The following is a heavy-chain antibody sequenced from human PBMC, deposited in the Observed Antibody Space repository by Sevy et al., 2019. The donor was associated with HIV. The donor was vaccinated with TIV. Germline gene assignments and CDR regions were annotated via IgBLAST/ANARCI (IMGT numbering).Heavy chain of an antibody. CDR2: ISGSGGDT. CDR3: AKDAYYYDSSGYSMSQWYYGMDV. CDR1: GFTFSTYA. D-gene: IGHD3-22*01. Sequence: GGSLRLSCAASGFTFSTYAMSWVRQAPGKGLEWVSVISGSGGDTDYADSVKGRFTISRDNSKNTLYLQMNSLKAEETAEYYLAKDAYYYDSSGYSMSQWYYGMDVWGQGTTVTVSS. J-gene: IGHJ6*02. V-gene: IGHV3-23*01.